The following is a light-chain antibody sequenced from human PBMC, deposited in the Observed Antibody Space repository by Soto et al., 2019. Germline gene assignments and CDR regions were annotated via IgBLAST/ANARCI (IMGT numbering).Light chain of an antibody. CDR3: SSYIPIKPVV. J-gene: IGLJ2*01. Sequence: QSVLTQPASVSGSPGQSITISCTGTSSDIGTYKDVSWFQHHPGKAPKLIIFEVSNRPSGISDRFSGFKSANTAYLTISGVQPEDEADYHCSSYIPIKPVVFGVGTKLPVL. CDR2: EVS. V-gene: IGLV2-14*01. CDR1: SSDIGTYKD.